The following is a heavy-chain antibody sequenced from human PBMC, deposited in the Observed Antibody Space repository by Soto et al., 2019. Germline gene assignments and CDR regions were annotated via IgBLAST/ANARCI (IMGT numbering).Heavy chain of an antibody. J-gene: IGHJ5*02. V-gene: IGHV4-34*01. CDR3: GTLGRGVLSPNWVDP. CDR1: GGSFSDDASSSDWY. D-gene: IGHD3-10*01. CDR2: IDRSGRT. Sequence: SETLSLTCAVYGGSFSDDASSSDWYWNWIRQSPGKGLEWIGEIDRSGRTKYNPSLKSRVSISVDTSKNQFSLKLSSVTAADTGFYYCGTLGRGVLSPNWVDPLGQGTLVTVSS.